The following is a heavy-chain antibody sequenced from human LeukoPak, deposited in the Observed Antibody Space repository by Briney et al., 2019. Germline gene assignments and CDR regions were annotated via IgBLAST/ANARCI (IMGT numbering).Heavy chain of an antibody. CDR2: MSSDGNAM. CDR3: VRESEYYFDHSASFDY. D-gene: IGHD3-22*01. V-gene: IGHV3-30-3*01. J-gene: IGHJ4*02. Sequence: GGSLRLSCAASGFTFAAYLIHWVRQAPGKGLEWVAVMSSDGNAMFYADSVKGRFTISRDNSKNTLYLQMNSLRAEDMAVYYCVRESEYYFDHSASFDYWGQGTLVTVSS. CDR1: GFTFAAYL.